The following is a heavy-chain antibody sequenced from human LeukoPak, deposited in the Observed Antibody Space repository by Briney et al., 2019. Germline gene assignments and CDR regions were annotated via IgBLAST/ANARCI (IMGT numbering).Heavy chain of an antibody. V-gene: IGHV4-4*07. CDR3: ARGPLTMTRGFDP. D-gene: IGHD4-17*01. CDR1: GGSINIYY. Sequence: SETLSLTCTVSGGSINIYYWSWIRQPAGRGLEWIGRIYTSGSTSYNPSLKTRVTMSVDTSKNQFSLKLSSVTAADTAVYYCARGPLTMTRGFDPWGQGTLVTVSS. J-gene: IGHJ5*02. CDR2: IYTSGST.